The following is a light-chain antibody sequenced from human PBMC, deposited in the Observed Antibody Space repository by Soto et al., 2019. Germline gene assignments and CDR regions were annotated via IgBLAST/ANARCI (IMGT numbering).Light chain of an antibody. CDR1: QIVSSTY. Sequence: EVVLTQSPGTLYLSPGARATLSCRASQIVSSTYLAWYQQRPGQAPRLLIYGVSSRSTGIPDRFSGGGSETDFTLTISRLESEDSAVYYCQQYGISPFTFGGGTKVEI. V-gene: IGKV3-20*01. CDR2: GVS. CDR3: QQYGISPFT. J-gene: IGKJ4*01.